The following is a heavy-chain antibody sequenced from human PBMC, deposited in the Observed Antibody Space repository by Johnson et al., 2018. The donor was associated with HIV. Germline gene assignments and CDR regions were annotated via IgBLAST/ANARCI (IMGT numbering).Heavy chain of an antibody. Sequence: VQLVESGGGVVRPGGSLRLSCAASGFIFSYTYMTWVRQAPGKGLEWVGRIQSEADGETTDSGAPVKGRFTISRDDSKNRVFLDMNNLKIEDTAMYYCATDSEGHVFDIWGQGTRVTVSS. CDR3: ATDSEGHVFDI. CDR2: IQSEADGETT. J-gene: IGHJ3*02. CDR1: GFIFSYTY. V-gene: IGHV3-15*01.